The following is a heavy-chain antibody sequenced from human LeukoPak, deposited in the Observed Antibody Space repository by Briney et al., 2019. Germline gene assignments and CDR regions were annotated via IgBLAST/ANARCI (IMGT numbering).Heavy chain of an antibody. CDR2: ISAYNGNT. J-gene: IGHJ4*02. D-gene: IGHD2-15*01. V-gene: IGHV1-18*01. CDR3: ARDSGIVVVVAAADY. CDR1: GYTXTSYG. Sequence: GASVKVSCKASGYTXTSYGISWVRQAPGQGLEWMGWISAYNGNTNYAQNLQGRVTMTTDTSTSTAYMELRSLRSDDTAVYYCARDSGIVVVVAAADYWGQGTLVTVSS.